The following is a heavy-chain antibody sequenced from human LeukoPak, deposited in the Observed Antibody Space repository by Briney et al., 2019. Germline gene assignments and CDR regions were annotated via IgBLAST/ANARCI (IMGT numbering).Heavy chain of an antibody. J-gene: IGHJ4*02. D-gene: IGHD6-19*01. V-gene: IGHV4-59*01. Sequence: SETLSLTCTVSGGSISSYYWSWIRQPPGKGLEWIGYIYYSGSTKYNPSLKSRVTILVDTSKSQFSLKLNSVTAADTAVYYCAREGEYSSGWFGTDNYWGQGTLVIVSS. CDR3: AREGEYSSGWFGTDNY. CDR2: IYYSGST. CDR1: GGSISSYY.